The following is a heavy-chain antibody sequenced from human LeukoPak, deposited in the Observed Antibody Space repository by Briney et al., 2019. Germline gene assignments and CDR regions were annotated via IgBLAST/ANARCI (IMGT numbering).Heavy chain of an antibody. V-gene: IGHV3-23*01. CDR3: AKLPPYSSGWPPDY. Sequence: GGSLRLSCAASGFTLCSYAMSWVRPAPGEGVGWVSAISGSGGSTYYADSVKGRFTISRDNSKNTLYLQMNSLRAEDTAVYYCAKLPPYSSGWPPDYWGQGTLVTVSS. CDR1: GFTLCSYA. CDR2: ISGSGGST. D-gene: IGHD6-19*01. J-gene: IGHJ4*02.